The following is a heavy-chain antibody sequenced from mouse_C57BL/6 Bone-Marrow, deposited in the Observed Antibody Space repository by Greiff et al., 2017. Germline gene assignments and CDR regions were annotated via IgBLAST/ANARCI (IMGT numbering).Heavy chain of an antibody. Sequence: QVQLQQPGAELVKPGASVKLSCKASGYTFTSYWMHWVKQRPGQGLEWIGMIHPNSGSTNYNEKFKSKATLTVDKSSSTAYMQLSSLTSEDSAVYYGASVYYYGSKGGYWGQGTALTVSS. J-gene: IGHJ2*01. CDR1: GYTFTSYW. V-gene: IGHV1-64*01. CDR2: IHPNSGST. CDR3: ASVYYYGSKGGY. D-gene: IGHD1-1*01.